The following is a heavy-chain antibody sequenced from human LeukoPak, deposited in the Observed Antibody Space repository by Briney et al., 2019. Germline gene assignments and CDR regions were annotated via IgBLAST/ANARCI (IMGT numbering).Heavy chain of an antibody. J-gene: IGHJ4*02. D-gene: IGHD6-13*01. CDR1: GFTFSSYW. V-gene: IGHV3-7*01. CDR3: ARDYIAAAGTCFDY. CDR2: IKQDGSEK. Sequence: PGGSLRLSCAASGFTFSSYWMSWVRQAPGKGLEWVANIKQDGSEKYYVDSVKGRFTISRDNAENSLYLQMNSLRAEDTAVYYCARDYIAAAGTCFDYWGQGTLVTVSS.